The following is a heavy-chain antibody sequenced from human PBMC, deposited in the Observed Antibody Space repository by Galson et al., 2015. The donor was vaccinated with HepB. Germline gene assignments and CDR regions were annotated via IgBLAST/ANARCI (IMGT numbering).Heavy chain of an antibody. CDR2: TYYRSKWYY. Sequence: CAMSGDSVSRTGAAWNWIRQSPSRGLEWLGRTYYRSKWYYDYAVSVKSRIAINPDTSKNQFSLQLNSVTPEGTAMYYCAHGRANAFDVWGQGTMVTVSS. CDR1: GDSVSRTGAA. V-gene: IGHV6-1*01. J-gene: IGHJ3*01. D-gene: IGHD1-26*01. CDR3: AHGRANAFDV.